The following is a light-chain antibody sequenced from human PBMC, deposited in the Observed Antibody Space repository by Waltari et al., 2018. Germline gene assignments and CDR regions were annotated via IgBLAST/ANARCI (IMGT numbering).Light chain of an antibody. Sequence: DIVMTQSPDFLAVSLGERATINCKSSQSLFSTSNSKTYISWYQQKPGQPPKLLIYWDSTRGSGVPDRFSGSGSGTDFTLTISSLQAEDVAVYYCHHYYIPPLTFGQGTRLEIK. CDR1: QSLFSTSNSKTY. J-gene: IGKJ5*01. CDR3: HHYYIPPLT. V-gene: IGKV4-1*01. CDR2: WDS.